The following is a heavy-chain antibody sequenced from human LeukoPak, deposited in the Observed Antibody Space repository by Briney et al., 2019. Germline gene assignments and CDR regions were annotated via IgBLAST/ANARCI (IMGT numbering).Heavy chain of an antibody. J-gene: IGHJ5*02. CDR2: IYHSGST. V-gene: IGHV4-38-2*02. D-gene: IGHD1-1*01. Sequence: PSETLSLTCIVSGYSISSGYYWGWIRQPPGKGLEWIGTIYHSGSTYYNPSLTSRVTISVDTSKNQFSLKLTSVTAADTAVYYCARDSYDLRVGWFDPWGQGTLVTVSS. CDR1: GYSISSGYY. CDR3: ARDSYDLRVGWFDP.